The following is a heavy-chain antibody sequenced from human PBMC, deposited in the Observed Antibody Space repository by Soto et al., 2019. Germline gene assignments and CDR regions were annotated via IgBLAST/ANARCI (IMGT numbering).Heavy chain of an antibody. V-gene: IGHV3-49*04. CDR3: TSFLGGGLGY. D-gene: IGHD2-15*01. J-gene: IGHJ4*02. CDR1: GFTLGDYA. Sequence: GGSLRLSCTASGFTLGDYAMSWVRQAPGKGLEWVGFIRSKAYGGTTEYAASVKGRFTISRDDSKSIAYLQMNSLKTEDTAVYYCTSFLGGGLGYWGQGTLVTVSS. CDR2: IRSKAYGGTT.